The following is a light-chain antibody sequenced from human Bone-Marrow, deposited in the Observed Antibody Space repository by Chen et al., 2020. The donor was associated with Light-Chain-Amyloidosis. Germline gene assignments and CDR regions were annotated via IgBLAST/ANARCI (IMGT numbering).Light chain of an antibody. J-gene: IGKJ1*01. CDR3: QQYSSSGT. V-gene: IGKV3-20*01. CDR2: GAS. Sequence: EIALTQSPATLSLSPGERATLSCTASQNVNNYLAWYQQKPGQAPRLLIYGASNRATGIPDRFRGGGSGTDFTLTISRMEAEDFAMYCCQQYSSSGTFGRGTEVEI. CDR1: QNVNNY.